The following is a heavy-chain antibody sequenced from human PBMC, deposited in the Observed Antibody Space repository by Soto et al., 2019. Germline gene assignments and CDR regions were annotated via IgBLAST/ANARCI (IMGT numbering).Heavy chain of an antibody. J-gene: IGHJ4*02. CDR1: GFTFSSYG. Sequence: QVQLVESGGGVVQPGRSLRLSCAASGFTFSSYGMHWVRQAPGKGLEWVAVISYDGSNKYYADSVKGRFTISRDTSKNTLYLQMNSLRAEDTAVYYCAKDRVGYCSSTSCYMNYFDYWGQGTLVTVSS. D-gene: IGHD2-2*02. CDR2: ISYDGSNK. V-gene: IGHV3-30*18. CDR3: AKDRVGYCSSTSCYMNYFDY.